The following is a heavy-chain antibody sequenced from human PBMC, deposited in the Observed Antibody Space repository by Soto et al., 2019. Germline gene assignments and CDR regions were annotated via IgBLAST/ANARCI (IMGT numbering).Heavy chain of an antibody. CDR1: GFTFSSYG. D-gene: IGHD3-22*01. CDR3: ANQIATGH. J-gene: IGHJ4*02. V-gene: IGHV3-30*18. CDR2: ISYDGNTK. Sequence: QVQLVESGGGVVQPGRSLRLSCEASGFTFSSYGMHWVRQAPGKGLEWVAVISYDGNTKYYSDSVKGRFTISRDNSKNTLYLQLNSLRTEDAAVYYCANQIATGHWGRGTLVTVSA.